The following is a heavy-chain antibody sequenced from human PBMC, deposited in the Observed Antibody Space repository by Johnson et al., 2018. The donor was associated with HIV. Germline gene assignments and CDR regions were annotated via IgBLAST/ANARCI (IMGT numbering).Heavy chain of an antibody. Sequence: QVQLLESGGGLVQPGGSLRLSCAASGFTFSDYYLSWIRQAPGKGLEWISYISSSGSTTYYADSVKGRFTISRDNAKNSLYLQMNSLRAEDTAGYYCARDWDPGEPMGAFDIWGQGTMVTVSS. V-gene: IGHV3-11*04. CDR1: GFTFSDYY. D-gene: IGHD3-16*01. CDR3: ARDWDPGEPMGAFDI. CDR2: ISSSGSTT. J-gene: IGHJ3*02.